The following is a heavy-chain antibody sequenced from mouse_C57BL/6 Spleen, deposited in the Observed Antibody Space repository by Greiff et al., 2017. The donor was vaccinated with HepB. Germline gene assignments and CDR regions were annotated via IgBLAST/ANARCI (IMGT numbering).Heavy chain of an antibody. D-gene: IGHD1-1*01. Sequence: QVQLQQSGPELVKPGASVKISCKASGYAFSSSWMNWVKQRPGKGLEWIGRIYPGDGDTNYNGKFKGKATLTADKSSSTAYMQLSSLTSEDSAVYFCARDLLTTVAPYWYFDVWGPGTTVTVSS. J-gene: IGHJ1*01. CDR1: GYAFSSSW. CDR3: ARDLLTTVAPYWYFDV. CDR2: IYPGDGDT. V-gene: IGHV1-82*01.